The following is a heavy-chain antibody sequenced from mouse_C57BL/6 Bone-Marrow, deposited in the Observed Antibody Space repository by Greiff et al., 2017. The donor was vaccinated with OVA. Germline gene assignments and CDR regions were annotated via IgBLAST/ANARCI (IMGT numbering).Heavy chain of an antibody. CDR1: GYTFTEYT. J-gene: IGHJ1*03. CDR2: FYPGSGSI. V-gene: IGHV1-62-2*01. Sequence: QVQLQQSGAELVKPGASVKLSCKASGYTFTEYTIHWVKQRSGQGLEWIGWFYPGSGSIKYNEKFKDKATLTADKSSSTVYMELSRLTSEDSAVYFWARHEEGWLLRPWYFDVWGTGTTVTVSS. D-gene: IGHD2-3*01. CDR3: ARHEEGWLLRPWYFDV.